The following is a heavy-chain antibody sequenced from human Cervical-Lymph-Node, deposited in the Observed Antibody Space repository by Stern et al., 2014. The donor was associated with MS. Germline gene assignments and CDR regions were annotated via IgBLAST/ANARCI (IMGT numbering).Heavy chain of an antibody. CDR2: ISGSDGST. Sequence: EVQLVESGGTLVQPGGSLRLSCAASGFTFSSYAMSWVRQAPGKGLEWVSVISGSDGSTFYADSVKGRFTISRDNYKNTLFLQMNSLRAEDTAVYYCAKVYGSGPFDYWGQGTLVTVSS. D-gene: IGHD6-19*01. V-gene: IGHV3-23*04. CDR1: GFTFSSYA. J-gene: IGHJ4*02. CDR3: AKVYGSGPFDY.